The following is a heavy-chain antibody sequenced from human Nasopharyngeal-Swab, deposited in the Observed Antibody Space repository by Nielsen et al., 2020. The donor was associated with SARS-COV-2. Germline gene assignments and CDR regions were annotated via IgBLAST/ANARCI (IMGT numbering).Heavy chain of an antibody. J-gene: IGHJ5*02. Sequence: WIRKPPGKGLEGSGSIYYRGSTYYNPSLKSRVTIYVDTSKNQFSLKVSSVTAADTAVYYCARTLTYLHQTYSGYDHDNWFDPWGQGTLVTVSS. D-gene: IGHD5-12*01. CDR3: ARTLTYLHQTYSGYDHDNWFDP. V-gene: IGHV4-39*01. CDR2: IYYRGST.